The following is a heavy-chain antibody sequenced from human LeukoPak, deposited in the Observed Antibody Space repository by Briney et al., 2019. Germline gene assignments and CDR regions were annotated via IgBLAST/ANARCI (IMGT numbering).Heavy chain of an antibody. J-gene: IGHJ5*02. V-gene: IGHV3-11*04. CDR1: GFTFSDYY. Sequence: KAGGSLRLSCAASGFTFSDYYMSWIRQAPGKGLEWVSYISSSGSTIYYADSVKGRFTISRDNAKNSLYLQMNSLRAEDTAVYYCARIPKYSSGWYVSIWFDPWGQGTLVTVSS. D-gene: IGHD6-19*01. CDR2: ISSSGSTI. CDR3: ARIPKYSSGWYVSIWFDP.